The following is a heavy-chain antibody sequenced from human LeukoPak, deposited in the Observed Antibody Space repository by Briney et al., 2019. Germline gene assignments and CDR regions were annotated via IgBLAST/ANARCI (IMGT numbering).Heavy chain of an antibody. D-gene: IGHD4-17*01. CDR1: GGSISSSSYY. J-gene: IGHJ4*02. CDR2: IYYSGST. CDR3: RYGDYSSFDY. Sequence: SETLSFTCTVSGGSISSSSYYWGWIRQPPGKGLEWIGSIYYSGSTYYNPSLKSRVTISVDTSKNQFSLKLSSVTAADTAVYYCRYGDYSSFDYWGQGTLVTVSS. V-gene: IGHV4-39*01.